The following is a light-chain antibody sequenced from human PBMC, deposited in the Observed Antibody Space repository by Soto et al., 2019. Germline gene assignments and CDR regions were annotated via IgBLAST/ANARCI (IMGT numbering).Light chain of an antibody. Sequence: ETEMTQSPATLSVSPGEKATLSCRASESVGSNLAWYQQKPGQAPRLLIYGASTRATGIPARFSGSGSGTEFALTISSLQSEDVALHYCQQYDNWLPWTFGQGTKVEI. CDR3: QQYDNWLPWT. V-gene: IGKV3-15*01. CDR1: ESVGSN. CDR2: GAS. J-gene: IGKJ1*01.